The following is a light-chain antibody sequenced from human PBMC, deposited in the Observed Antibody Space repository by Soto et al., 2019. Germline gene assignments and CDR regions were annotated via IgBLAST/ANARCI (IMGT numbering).Light chain of an antibody. CDR3: QKYNSAPRT. Sequence: DIQMTQSPSSLSASVGDRVTITCRASQGISNYLAWYQQKPGKVPKLLIYAASTLQSGVPSRFSGSGSGTDLNLTISSLQPEDVATYYCQKYNSAPRTFVQGTKVEIK. CDR2: AAS. CDR1: QGISNY. J-gene: IGKJ1*01. V-gene: IGKV1-27*01.